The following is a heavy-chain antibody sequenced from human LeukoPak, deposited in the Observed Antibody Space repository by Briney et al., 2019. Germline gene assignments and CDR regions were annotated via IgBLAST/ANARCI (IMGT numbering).Heavy chain of an antibody. CDR1: GYTFTSYA. D-gene: IGHD1/OR15-1a*01. CDR2: INAGNGNT. CDR3: ARVGTPGHFDY. V-gene: IGHV1-3*01. Sequence: ASVKVSCKASGYTFTSYAMHWVRQAPGQRPEWMGWINAGNGNTKYSQKFQGRVTITRDTSASTAYMELSSLRSEDTAVYYCARVGTPGHFDYWGQGTLVTVSS. J-gene: IGHJ4*02.